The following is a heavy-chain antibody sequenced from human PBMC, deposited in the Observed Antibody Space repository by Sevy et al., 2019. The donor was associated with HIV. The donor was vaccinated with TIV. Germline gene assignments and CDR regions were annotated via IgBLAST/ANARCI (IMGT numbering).Heavy chain of an antibody. J-gene: IGHJ4*02. CDR1: GFTFSDAW. CDR3: TTEGAD. CDR2: VRSKGDGGTT. V-gene: IGHV3-15*01. Sequence: GGSLRLSCAASGFTFSDAWLSWVRQAPGKGLEWVGRVRSKGDGGTTDYAAPVKGRFTIARDDSKNVLYVQMNSLKIEDTGVCYCTTEGADWGQGTRVTVSS.